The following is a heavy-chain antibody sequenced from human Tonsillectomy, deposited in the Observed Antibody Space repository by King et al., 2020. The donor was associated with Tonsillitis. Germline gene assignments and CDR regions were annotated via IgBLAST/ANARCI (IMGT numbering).Heavy chain of an antibody. V-gene: IGHV1-8*01. Sequence: VQLVESGAEVKKPGASVKVSCKASGYTFTSYDINWVRQATGQGLEWMGWMNPNSGNTGYAQMFQGRVTMTRNTSISTAYMELSSLRSEDTAVYYCARALGYYDSSGYYPYYYYGMDVWGQGPTVTVS. CDR2: MNPNSGNT. D-gene: IGHD3-22*01. J-gene: IGHJ6*02. CDR3: ARALGYYDSSGYYPYYYYGMDV. CDR1: GYTFTSYD.